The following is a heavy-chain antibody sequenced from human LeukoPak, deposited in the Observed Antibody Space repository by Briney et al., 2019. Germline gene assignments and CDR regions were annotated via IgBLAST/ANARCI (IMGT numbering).Heavy chain of an antibody. CDR2: TNPNSGGT. J-gene: IGHJ2*01. CDR3: ARIAVAGNLYWYFDL. D-gene: IGHD6-19*01. V-gene: IGHV1-2*02. Sequence: GASVKVSCKASGYTFTGYYMHWVRQAPGQGLEWMGWTNPNSGGTNYAQKFQGRVTMTRGTSISTAYMELSRLRSDDTAVYYCARIAVAGNLYWYFDLWGRGTLVTVSS. CDR1: GYTFTGYY.